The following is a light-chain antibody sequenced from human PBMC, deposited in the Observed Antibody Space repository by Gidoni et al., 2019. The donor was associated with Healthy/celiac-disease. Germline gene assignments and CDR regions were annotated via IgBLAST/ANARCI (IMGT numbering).Light chain of an antibody. V-gene: IGKV1-39*01. J-gene: IGKJ4*01. CDR2: AAT. CDR3: QRSYSTLLT. Sequence: NYLNWYQQKPGEAPKLLIYAATSLQSGVPSRFSGSGSVTDVTLTSSSLQHEDFANYCYQRSYSTLLTFGEGTKVEIK. CDR1: NY.